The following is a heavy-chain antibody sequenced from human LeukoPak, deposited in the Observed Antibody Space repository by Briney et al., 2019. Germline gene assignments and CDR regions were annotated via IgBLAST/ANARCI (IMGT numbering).Heavy chain of an antibody. CDR1: GGSISSGSHY. CDR3: ARHLDSRGRYFDY. D-gene: IGHD3-22*01. J-gene: IGHJ4*02. V-gene: IGHV4-39*01. CDR2: MLYSGNT. Sequence: SATLSLTCIVSGGSISSGSHYWAWVRQPPGKGLEWIASMLYSGNTYYNPSLKSRVTISVDTSKNQFFLRLSSVTAADTTVYYCARHLDSRGRYFDYWGQGTLVTVSS.